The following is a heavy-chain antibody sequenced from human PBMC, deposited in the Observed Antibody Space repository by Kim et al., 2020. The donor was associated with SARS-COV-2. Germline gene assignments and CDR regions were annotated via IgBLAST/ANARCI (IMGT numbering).Heavy chain of an antibody. CDR2: VRFTGSA. J-gene: IGHJ4*02. Sequence: SETLSLTCTVSGGSISSSVQYWGWFRQPPGQGLEWIGSVRFTGSAHHNPSLKGRVIILADTDNNQFSQLMTSVTAADTALYYCARDRSTLISPGYWGQGTLVTVSS. D-gene: IGHD2-21*01. CDR1: GGSISSSVQY. CDR3: ARDRSTLISPGY. V-gene: IGHV4-39*07.